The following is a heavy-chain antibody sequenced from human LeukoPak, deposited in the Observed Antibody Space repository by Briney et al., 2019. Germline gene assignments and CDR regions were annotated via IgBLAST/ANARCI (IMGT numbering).Heavy chain of an antibody. J-gene: IGHJ6*02. CDR2: INHSGST. Sequence: SETLSLTCAVYGGSFSGYYWSWIRQPPGKGLEWIGEINHSGSTNYNPSLKSRVTISVDTSKNQFSLKLTSVTAADTAVYFCARKFSDGWPYHYGLDVWGQGTTVTVSS. D-gene: IGHD5-24*01. V-gene: IGHV4-34*01. CDR1: GGSFSGYY. CDR3: ARKFSDGWPYHYGLDV.